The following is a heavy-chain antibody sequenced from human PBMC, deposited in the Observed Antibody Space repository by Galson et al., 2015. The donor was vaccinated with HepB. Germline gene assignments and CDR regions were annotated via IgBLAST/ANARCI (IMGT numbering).Heavy chain of an antibody. CDR1: GGSFSGYY. J-gene: IGHJ3*02. V-gene: IGHV4-34*01. Sequence: ETLSLTCAVYGGSFSGYYWSWIRQPPGKRLEWIGEVNHSGITNYNPSLKSRVTISVDTSKNQFSLKLSSVTAADTAVYYCARGRKIAVATRAKILRNSFDIWGQGTMVTVSS. CDR2: VNHSGIT. CDR3: ARGRKIAVATRAKILRNSFDI. D-gene: IGHD6-19*01.